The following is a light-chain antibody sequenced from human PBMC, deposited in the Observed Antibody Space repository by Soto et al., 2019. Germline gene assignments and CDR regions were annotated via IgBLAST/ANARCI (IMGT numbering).Light chain of an antibody. CDR3: QQYFSYPYT. V-gene: IGKV1-8*01. CDR2: AAA. Sequence: AIRMTQSPSSFSASTGDRVTITCRASQGISSYLAWYQQKPGKAPNLLIYAAATLQRGAPSRFSGSGSGTDFTLTLSRLQSEDFATYYCQQYFSYPYTFGQGTKLEI. J-gene: IGKJ2*01. CDR1: QGISSY.